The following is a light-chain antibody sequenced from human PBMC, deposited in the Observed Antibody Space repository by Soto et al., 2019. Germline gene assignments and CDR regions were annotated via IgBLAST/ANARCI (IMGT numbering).Light chain of an antibody. CDR2: DAS. V-gene: IGKV3-11*01. J-gene: IGKJ4*01. Sequence: EIVLTQSPATLSLSPGKRATLSCRASQSVSSYLAWYQQKPGQAPRLLIYDASNRATGIPARFSGSGSGTDFTLTISSLEPEDFAVYYCEQRSNWPLTFGGGTKVEIK. CDR3: EQRSNWPLT. CDR1: QSVSSY.